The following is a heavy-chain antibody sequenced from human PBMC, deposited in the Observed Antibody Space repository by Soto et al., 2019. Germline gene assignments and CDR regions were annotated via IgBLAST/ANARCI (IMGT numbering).Heavy chain of an antibody. J-gene: IGHJ3*02. D-gene: IGHD2-2*01. CDR2: ISGSGGST. CDR3: AKEWTVSGVVPAAILVSWGAFDI. Sequence: HPGGSLRLSCAASGFTFSSYAMSWVRQAPGKGLEWVSAISGSGGSTYYADSVKGRFTISRDNSKNTLYLQMNSLRAEDTAVYYCAKEWTVSGVVPAAILVSWGAFDIWGQGTMVTVSS. CDR1: GFTFSSYA. V-gene: IGHV3-23*01.